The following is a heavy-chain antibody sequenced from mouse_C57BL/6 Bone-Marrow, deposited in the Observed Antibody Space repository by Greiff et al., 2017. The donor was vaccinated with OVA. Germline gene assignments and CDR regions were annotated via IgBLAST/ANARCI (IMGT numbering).Heavy chain of an antibody. V-gene: IGHV1-72*01. D-gene: IGHD2-2*01. Sequence: QQSCTAPGYPFTCYWMHWVKQRPGRGLEWIGRIDPNSGGTKYNVKFKSKATLTVDKPSSTAYMQLSSLTSEDSAVYYCARDVYDVDYWGRGTTLTVSS. CDR1: GYPFTCYW. J-gene: IGHJ2*01. CDR3: ARDVYDVDY. CDR2: IDPNSGGT.